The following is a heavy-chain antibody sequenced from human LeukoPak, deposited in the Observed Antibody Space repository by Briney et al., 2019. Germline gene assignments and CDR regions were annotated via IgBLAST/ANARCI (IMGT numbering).Heavy chain of an antibody. V-gene: IGHV3-30*04. CDR3: ARQGPGDFYDSSPPGY. D-gene: IGHD3-22*01. Sequence: PGRSLRLSCAASGFTFSSYAMHWVRQAPGKGLEWVAVTSYDGSNKYYADSVKGRFTISRDNSKSTLYLQMSSLSAEDTAVYYCARQGPGDFYDSSPPGYWGQGTLVTVSS. CDR2: TSYDGSNK. CDR1: GFTFSSYA. J-gene: IGHJ4*02.